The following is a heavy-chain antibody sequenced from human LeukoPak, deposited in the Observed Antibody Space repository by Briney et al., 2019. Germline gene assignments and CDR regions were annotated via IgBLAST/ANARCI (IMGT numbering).Heavy chain of an antibody. Sequence: SEPLSLTCAAHGWSFSGYYWSWIPQPPGKGLEWFGAYNHSGSTNYNPSLKSRVTISVDTSKNQYSLKLSSVTAADTAVYYCARGSGGYSSSWYEVDLDYWGQGTLVTVSS. V-gene: IGHV4-34*01. CDR3: ARGSGGYSSSWYEVDLDY. D-gene: IGHD6-13*01. CDR2: YNHSGST. CDR1: GWSFSGYY. J-gene: IGHJ4*02.